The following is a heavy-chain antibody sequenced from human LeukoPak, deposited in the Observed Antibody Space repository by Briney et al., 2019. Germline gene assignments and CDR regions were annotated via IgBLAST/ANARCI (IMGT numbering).Heavy chain of an antibody. J-gene: IGHJ4*02. CDR1: GGSISSYY. CDR3: ARILGSSGYYFDY. V-gene: IGHV4-59*08. Sequence: PSETLSLTCTVSGGSISSYYWSWIRQPPGKGLEWIGYIYYSGSTSYNPSLKSRVTISVDTSKNQFSLKLSSVTAADTAVYYCARILGSSGYYFDYWGQGTLVTVSS. D-gene: IGHD6-6*01. CDR2: IYYSGST.